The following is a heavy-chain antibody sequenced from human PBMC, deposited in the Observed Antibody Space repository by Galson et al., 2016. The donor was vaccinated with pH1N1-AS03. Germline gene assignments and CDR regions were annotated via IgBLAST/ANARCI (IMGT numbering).Heavy chain of an antibody. CDR3: ARFRSSWTFYYGLDV. CDR1: GGSISSYY. V-gene: IGHV4-59*01. CDR2: IYYSGGT. D-gene: IGHD6-13*01. J-gene: IGHJ6*02. Sequence: LSLTCTVSGGSISSYYWTWIRQPPAKGLEWIGHIYYSGGTNYNPSLKSRVTISVDTSKNQFSLKLSSVTAADTAVYYCARFRSSWTFYYGLDVWGQGTTVTVSS.